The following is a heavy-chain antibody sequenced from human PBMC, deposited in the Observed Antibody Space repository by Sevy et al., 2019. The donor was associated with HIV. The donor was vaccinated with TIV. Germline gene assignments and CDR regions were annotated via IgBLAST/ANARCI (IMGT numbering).Heavy chain of an antibody. CDR2: FNPKSGGT. J-gene: IGHJ4*02. CDR1: GYTFSGYY. Sequence: ASVKVSCKASGYTFSGYYIHWVRQAPGQGLEWMGRFNPKSGGTNYAQKFQGRVTMTTDTSISTAYMDLSRLRSDDTAVYYCARGLEYCGNIDCPFGFWGQGTLVTVSS. D-gene: IGHD2-21*01. CDR3: ARGLEYCGNIDCPFGF. V-gene: IGHV1-2*06.